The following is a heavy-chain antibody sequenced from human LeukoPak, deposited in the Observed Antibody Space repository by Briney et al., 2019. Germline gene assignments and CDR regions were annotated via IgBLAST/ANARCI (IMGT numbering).Heavy chain of an antibody. Sequence: SVKVSCKASGGTFSSYAISWVRQAPGQGLEWMGGIIPTFGTANYAQKFQGRVTITTDESTSTAYMELSSLRSEDTAVYYCARVPTGWLHRYYFDYWGQGTLVTVSS. CDR2: IIPTFGTA. J-gene: IGHJ4*02. CDR3: ARVPTGWLHRYYFDY. V-gene: IGHV1-69*05. CDR1: GGTFSSYA. D-gene: IGHD5-24*01.